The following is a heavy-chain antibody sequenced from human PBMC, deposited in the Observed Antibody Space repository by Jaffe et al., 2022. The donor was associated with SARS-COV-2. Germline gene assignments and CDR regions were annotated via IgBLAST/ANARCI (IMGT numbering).Heavy chain of an antibody. CDR1: GFTFSSYS. CDR2: ISSSSSTI. CDR3: ARDLRGYSYGPTFYYYYGMDV. V-gene: IGHV3-48*02. D-gene: IGHD5-18*01. Sequence: EVQLVESGGGLVQPGGSLRLSCAASGFTFSSYSMNWVRQAPGKGLEWVSYISSSSSTIYYADSVKGRFTISRDNAKNSLYLQMNSLRDEDTAVYYCARDLRGYSYGPTFYYYYGMDVWGQGTTVTVSS. J-gene: IGHJ6*02.